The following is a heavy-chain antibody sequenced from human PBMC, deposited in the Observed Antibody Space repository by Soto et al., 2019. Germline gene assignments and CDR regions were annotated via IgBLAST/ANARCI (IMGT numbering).Heavy chain of an antibody. D-gene: IGHD1-1*01. V-gene: IGHV4-59*01. CDR2: INYSGST. CDR3: AREGTAVDRYYYSGMDV. J-gene: IGHJ6*02. CDR1: GGSISSYY. Sequence: QVQLQESGPGLVKPSETLSLTCTVSGGSISSYYWSWIRQPPGKGLEWIGYINYSGSTNYNPSLKSRVTISVDTSKNPFSLKLSSVTAADTAVYYCAREGTAVDRYYYSGMDVWGQGTKVTVSS.